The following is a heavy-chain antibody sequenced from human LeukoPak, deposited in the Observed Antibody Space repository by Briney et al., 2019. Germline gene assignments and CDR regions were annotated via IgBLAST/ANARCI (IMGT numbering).Heavy chain of an antibody. V-gene: IGHV4-34*01. CDR1: GGSFSGYY. CDR3: ARGPDIVVVPAATWFDP. D-gene: IGHD2-2*01. CDR2: INHSGST. J-gene: IGHJ5*02. Sequence: PSETLSLTCAVYGGSFSGYYWSWIHQPPGKGLEWIGEINHSGSTNYNPSLKSRVTISVDTSKNQFSLNLSSVTAADTAVYYCARGPDIVVVPAATWFDPWGQGTLVTVSS.